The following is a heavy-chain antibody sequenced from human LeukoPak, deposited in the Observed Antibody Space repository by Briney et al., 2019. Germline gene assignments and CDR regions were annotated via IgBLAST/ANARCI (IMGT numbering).Heavy chain of an antibody. CDR1: GYSFTSSA. CDR2: IIPILGIA. CDR3: ARGDDYGANWIGY. V-gene: IGHV1-69*04. D-gene: IGHD4-17*01. Sequence: GASVKVSCKASGYSFTSSAISWVRQAPGQGLEWVGRIIPILGIANYAQKFQGRVTITADKSTSTAYMELSSLRSEDTAVYYCARGDDYGANWIGYWGQGTLVTVSS. J-gene: IGHJ5*01.